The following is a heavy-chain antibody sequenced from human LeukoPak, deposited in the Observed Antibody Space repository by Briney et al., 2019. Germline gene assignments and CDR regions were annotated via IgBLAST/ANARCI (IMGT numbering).Heavy chain of an antibody. V-gene: IGHV3-48*03. D-gene: IGHD3-16*02. CDR2: ISSSGSTI. Sequence: GGSLRLSCAASGFTFSSYEMNWVRQAPGKGLEWVSYISSSGSTIYYADSVKGRFTISRDNAKNSLYLQMNSLRAEDPAVYYCARDQNDYVWGSYRNWGQGTLVTVSS. CDR1: GFTFSSYE. CDR3: ARDQNDYVWGSYRN. J-gene: IGHJ4*02.